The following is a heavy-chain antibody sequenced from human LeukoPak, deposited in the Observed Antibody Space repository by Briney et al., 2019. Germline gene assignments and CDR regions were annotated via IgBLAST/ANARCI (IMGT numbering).Heavy chain of an antibody. Sequence: GGSLRLSCAASGFTFSSYGMPWVRQAPGKGLEWVAVISYDGSNKYYADSVKGRFTISRDNSKNTLYLQMNSLRAEDTAVYYCAKDPFDPWGQGTLVTVSS. CDR2: ISYDGSNK. CDR3: AKDPFDP. CDR1: GFTFSSYG. V-gene: IGHV3-30*18. J-gene: IGHJ5*02.